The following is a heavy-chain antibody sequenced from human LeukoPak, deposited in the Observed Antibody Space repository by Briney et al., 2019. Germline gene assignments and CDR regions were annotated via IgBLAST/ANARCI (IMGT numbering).Heavy chain of an antibody. V-gene: IGHV3-72*01. Sequence: GGSLRLSCAASGFTFSDHYMDWVRQAPGKGLEWVGRTRNKANSYTTEYAASVKGRFTISRADSENSLYLQMDSLKTEDTAVYYCARVRYCSSTTCRGAFDIWGQGTMVTVSS. CDR3: ARVRYCSSTTCRGAFDI. CDR2: TRNKANSYTT. CDR1: GFTFSDHY. D-gene: IGHD2-2*01. J-gene: IGHJ3*02.